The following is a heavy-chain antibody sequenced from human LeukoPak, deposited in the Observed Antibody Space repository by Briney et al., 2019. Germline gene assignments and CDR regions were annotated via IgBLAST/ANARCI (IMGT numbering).Heavy chain of an antibody. Sequence: ASVKISCKVSGYTFTDYYMQWVQQAPGKGLEWMGLVDPEDGETIYAEKFQGRVTITADTSTDTAYMELSSLRSEDTAVYYCATDHDDIVVVPAAKKRQDLKNWGQGTLVTVSS. J-gene: IGHJ4*02. CDR2: VDPEDGET. D-gene: IGHD2-2*01. CDR3: ATDHDDIVVVPAAKKRQDLKN. CDR1: GYTFTDYY. V-gene: IGHV1-69-2*01.